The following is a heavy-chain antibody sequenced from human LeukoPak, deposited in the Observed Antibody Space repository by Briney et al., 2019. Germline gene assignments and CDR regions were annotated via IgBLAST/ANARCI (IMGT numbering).Heavy chain of an antibody. D-gene: IGHD5-12*01. Sequence: PSDTLSLTRTVSGASLTNYYWIWARPYPGKGLEGIEYIYSSGITSYNPSLKSRVTISVDTSKNQFSLKLNSVTSADTAIYYCARDRPWAIRGFDYWGRGTLVTVSS. V-gene: IGHV4-59*01. CDR3: ARDRPWAIRGFDY. CDR1: GASLTNYY. J-gene: IGHJ4*02. CDR2: IYSSGIT.